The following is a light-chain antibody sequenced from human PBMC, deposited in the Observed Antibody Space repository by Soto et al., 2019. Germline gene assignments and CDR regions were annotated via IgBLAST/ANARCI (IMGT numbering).Light chain of an antibody. J-gene: IGLJ1*01. CDR2: EAN. Sequence: VLAQPPSASGSPGQSVAISCTGTSSDVGGYNYVSWYQQHPGKAPKLMIYEANKRPSGVPDRFSGSKSGNTASLTVSGLQAEDEADYYCSSYAGSSNVFGTGTKVTVL. CDR3: SSYAGSSNV. CDR1: SSDVGGYNY. V-gene: IGLV2-8*01.